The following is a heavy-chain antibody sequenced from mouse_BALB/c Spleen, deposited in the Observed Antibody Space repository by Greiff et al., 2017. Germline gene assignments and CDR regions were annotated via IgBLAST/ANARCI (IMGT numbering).Heavy chain of an antibody. CDR1: GFSLTSYG. CDR2: IWRGGST. CDR3: ARRGPCAMGG. Sequence: VHLAESGPGLVLPSQSLSITCTVSGFSLTSYGVHWVRQSPGKGLEWLGVIWRGGSTDYNVAFISRLCISKDNSKSQVFIKMNSLQAYDTAIYYWARRGPCAMGGWGQGTSVTVSS. J-gene: IGHJ4*01. V-gene: IGHV2-2*01.